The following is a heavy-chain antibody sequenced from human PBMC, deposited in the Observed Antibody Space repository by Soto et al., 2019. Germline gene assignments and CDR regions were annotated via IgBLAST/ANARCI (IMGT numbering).Heavy chain of an antibody. CDR1: GGSFSGYY. CDR2: INHSGST. D-gene: IGHD3-3*01. V-gene: IGHV4-34*01. Sequence: SETLSLTCAVYGGSFSGYYWSWIRQPPGKGLEWIGEINHSGSTNYNPSLKSRVTISVDTSKNQLSLKLSSVTAADTAVYYCAGARRRRIGVVIMGYYGMDVWGQGTTVTVSS. CDR3: AGARRRRIGVVIMGYYGMDV. J-gene: IGHJ6*02.